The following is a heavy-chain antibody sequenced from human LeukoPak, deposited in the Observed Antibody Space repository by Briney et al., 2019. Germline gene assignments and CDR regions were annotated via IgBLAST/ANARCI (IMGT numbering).Heavy chain of an antibody. D-gene: IGHD3-9*01. CDR1: GFTFSSYW. CDR3: ARDYDILTGYYPGYYYYYGMDV. CDR2: IKQDGSEK. V-gene: IGHV3-7*01. J-gene: IGHJ6*02. Sequence: QAGGSLRLSCAASGFTFSSYWMSWVRQAPGKELEWVANIKQDGSEKYYVDSVKGRFTISRDNAKNSLYLQMNSLRAEDTAVYYCARDYDILTGYYPGYYYYYGMDVWGQGTTVTVSS.